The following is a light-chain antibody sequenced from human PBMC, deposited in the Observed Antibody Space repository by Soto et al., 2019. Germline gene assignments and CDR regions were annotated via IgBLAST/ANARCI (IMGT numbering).Light chain of an antibody. CDR1: QSVGGH. J-gene: IGKJ5*01. CDR3: QQRNNWPPSIT. Sequence: IVLTQSPATLSLSPGERATLSCRASQSVGGHLAWYQQKPGQAPRLLIYDASDRATGIPARFSGSGSETDVTLNISSLEPDDFAVYYCQQRNNWPPSITFGQGTRLEIK. V-gene: IGKV3-11*01. CDR2: DAS.